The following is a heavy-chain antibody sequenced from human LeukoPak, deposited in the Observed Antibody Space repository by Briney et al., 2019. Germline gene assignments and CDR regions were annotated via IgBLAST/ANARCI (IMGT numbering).Heavy chain of an antibody. V-gene: IGHV1-69*04. CDR2: IIPILGIA. CDR3: TRDFTVSTSRWGDRYYYMDV. J-gene: IGHJ6*03. CDR1: GGTFSSYA. D-gene: IGHD4-11*01. Sequence: AASVTVSCKASGGTFSSYAISWVRQAPGQGLEWMGRIIPILGIANYAQKFQGRVTITADKSTSTAYIELSSLRSEDTAVYYCTRDFTVSTSRWGDRYYYMDVWGKGTTVTVSS.